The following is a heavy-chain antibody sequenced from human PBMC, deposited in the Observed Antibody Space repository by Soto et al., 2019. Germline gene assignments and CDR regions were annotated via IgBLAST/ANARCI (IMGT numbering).Heavy chain of an antibody. J-gene: IGHJ5*02. V-gene: IGHV3-23*01. D-gene: IGHD3-3*01. Sequence: GGTLRLSCAASGFTLSRYAMSWVRQAPGKGLERVSAISGSGGRTYYSDSVKGRFTISRDNSKNALYLQMNSLRAEDTAVYYCAKDHLHVTRLEWLLGTRFDPWGQGTLFTVSS. CDR2: ISGSGGRT. CDR1: GFTLSRYA. CDR3: AKDHLHVTRLEWLLGTRFDP.